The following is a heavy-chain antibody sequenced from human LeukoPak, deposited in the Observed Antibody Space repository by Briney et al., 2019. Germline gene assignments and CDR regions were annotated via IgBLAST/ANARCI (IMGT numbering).Heavy chain of an antibody. V-gene: IGHV3-30*03. J-gene: IGHJ4*02. D-gene: IGHD4-23*01. CDR3: ARNRGGNEFDY. CDR1: GFTFSRFG. Sequence: GGSLRLSCTASGFTFSRFGMHWVRQAPGKGLEWMAAISYDGSNNYYTNSVKGRFTVSRDNSKNTLYLQMNSLRGEDTAVYYYARNRGGNEFDYWGRGTLVTVSS. CDR2: ISYDGSNN.